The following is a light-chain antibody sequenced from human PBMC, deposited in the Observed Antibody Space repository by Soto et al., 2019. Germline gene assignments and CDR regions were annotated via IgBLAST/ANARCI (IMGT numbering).Light chain of an antibody. V-gene: IGKV3-20*01. J-gene: IGKJ1*01. Sequence: DIVLTQSPATLSLSPGERATLSCRASQSVSSYLAWYQQKPGQAPRLLIYDASTRATGIPARFSGSGSGTEFTLTINRLEPEDFAVYFCQQYGSSPQTFGQGTKVDIK. CDR2: DAS. CDR1: QSVSSY. CDR3: QQYGSSPQT.